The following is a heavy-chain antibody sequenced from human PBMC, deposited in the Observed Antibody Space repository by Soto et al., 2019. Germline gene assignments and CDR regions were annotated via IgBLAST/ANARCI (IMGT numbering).Heavy chain of an antibody. Sequence: ASVKVSCKTSGYIFSNYDINWVRQAAGQGLEWMGWMNPNSGYTGSARKFQGRVTMTRDTSMRTAYMELSSLRSEDTAVYYCARVMGSVDYWGQGTLVTVSS. CDR2: MNPNSGYT. J-gene: IGHJ4*02. V-gene: IGHV1-8*01. CDR3: ARVMGSVDY. CDR1: GYIFSNYD. D-gene: IGHD1-26*01.